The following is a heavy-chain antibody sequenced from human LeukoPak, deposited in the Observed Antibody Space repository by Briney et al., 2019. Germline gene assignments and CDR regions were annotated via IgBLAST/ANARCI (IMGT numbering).Heavy chain of an antibody. V-gene: IGHV3-66*01. CDR2: IYSGGST. CDR1: GFTVSSNY. Sequence: GGSLRLSCAASGFTVSSNYMSWVRQAPGKGLEWVSVIYSGGSTYSADSVKGRFTISRDNSKNTLFLQMNSLRAEDTAVYYCAREGPGRPIDYWGQGTLVTVSS. J-gene: IGHJ4*02. D-gene: IGHD1-26*01. CDR3: AREGPGRPIDY.